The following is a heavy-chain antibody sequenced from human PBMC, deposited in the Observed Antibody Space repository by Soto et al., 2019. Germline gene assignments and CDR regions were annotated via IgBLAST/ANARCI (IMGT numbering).Heavy chain of an antibody. CDR1: GGTFSSYS. CDR3: AGAGGRLSGGIDY. V-gene: IGHV1-69*01. CDR2: IIPIFGTA. D-gene: IGHD1-26*01. Sequence: QGQLVQSGAEVKKPGSSVKVSCKASGGTFSSYSINWLRQAPGQRLEWMVEIIPIFGTANYAQKFQGRVMITACEDTSSVYLEVSRCRSEDTAVYFCAGAGGRLSGGIDYWGQGTLVTVSS. J-gene: IGHJ4*02.